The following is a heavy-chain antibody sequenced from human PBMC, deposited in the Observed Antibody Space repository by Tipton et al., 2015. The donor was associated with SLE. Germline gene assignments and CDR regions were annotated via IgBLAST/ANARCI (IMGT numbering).Heavy chain of an antibody. CDR3: ARSIPAAGFSPPRDWFDP. V-gene: IGHV1-18*01. D-gene: IGHD2-2*01. CDR2: ISTHNDNT. CDR1: GYKFNNYG. Sequence: QLVQSGAEVKKPGASVKVSCKASGYKFNNYGITWVRQAPGQGLEWMGWISTHNDNTIHAQKFQDRVTMSTDTSTRTAYMQLTSLRADDTAVYFCARSIPAAGFSPPRDWFDPWGQGTLVIVSS. J-gene: IGHJ5*02.